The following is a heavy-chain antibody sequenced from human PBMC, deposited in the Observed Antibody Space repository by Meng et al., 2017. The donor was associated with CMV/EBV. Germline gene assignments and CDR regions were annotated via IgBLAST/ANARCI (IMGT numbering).Heavy chain of an antibody. CDR3: ARVQVRGEMATPAGY. J-gene: IGHJ4*02. V-gene: IGHV1-2*02. CDR2: INPTSGDT. Sequence: QGQVVQSGVEVKKPGASVKVSCKASGYTFTGYYMHWVRQAPGQGLEWMGWINPTSGDTNYAQKFQGRVTMTRDTSISTAYMELSRLRSDDTAVYYCARVQVRGEMATPAGYWGQGTLVTVSS. D-gene: IGHD5-24*01. CDR1: GYTFTGYY.